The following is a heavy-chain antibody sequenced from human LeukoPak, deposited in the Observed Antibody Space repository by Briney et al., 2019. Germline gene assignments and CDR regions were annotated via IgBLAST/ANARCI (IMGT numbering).Heavy chain of an antibody. CDR2: IYYSGST. Sequence: MSSETLSLTCTVSGGSISSYYWSWIRQPPGKGLEWIGYIYYSGSTNYNPSLKSRVTISVDTSKNQFSLKLSSVTAADTAVYYCAADLPTMEPQIDCWGQGTLVIVSS. V-gene: IGHV4-59*01. J-gene: IGHJ4*02. CDR3: AADLPTMEPQIDC. D-gene: IGHD1-1*01. CDR1: GGSISSYY.